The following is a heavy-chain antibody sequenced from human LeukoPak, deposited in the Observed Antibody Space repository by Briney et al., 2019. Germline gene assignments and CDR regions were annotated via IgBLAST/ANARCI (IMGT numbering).Heavy chain of an antibody. CDR2: INSDGSST. D-gene: IGHD1-20*01. CDR1: GFTFSSYW. V-gene: IGHV3-74*01. J-gene: IGHJ6*02. CDR3: AKALLTGTYYYYAMDV. Sequence: PGGSLRLSCAASGFTFSSYWMHWVRQAPGKGLVWVSRINSDGSSTSYADSVKGRFTISRDNAKNTLYLQMNSLRAEDTAVYHCAKALLTGTYYYYAMDVWGQGTTVTVSS.